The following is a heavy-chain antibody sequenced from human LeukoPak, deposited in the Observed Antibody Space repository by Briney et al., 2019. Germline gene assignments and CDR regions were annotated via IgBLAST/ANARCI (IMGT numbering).Heavy chain of an antibody. CDR3: AKALGSTCLDY. Sequence: GRSLRLSCAASGFTFSGYGIHWVRQAPGKGLEWVAFISYDGSIKYYADSVKGRFTISRDNSKNTLYLQVNSLRVEDTAFYYCAKALGSTCLDYWGQGTLVTVSS. V-gene: IGHV3-30*18. CDR2: ISYDGSIK. CDR1: GFTFSGYG. J-gene: IGHJ4*02. D-gene: IGHD6-13*01.